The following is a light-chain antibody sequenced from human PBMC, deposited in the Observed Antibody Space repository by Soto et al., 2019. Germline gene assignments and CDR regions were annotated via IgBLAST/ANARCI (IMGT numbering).Light chain of an antibody. V-gene: IGKV1-39*01. CDR1: QSISSY. Sequence: DIQMTQSPSSLSASVGDRVTITCRASQSISSYLSWYQQKPGKAPKLLINVASTLQSGVPSRFSGSGSGTDFTLAISSLQPEDFASYFCLQVYSFPRTFGLGTKVEI. CDR2: VAS. CDR3: LQVYSFPRT. J-gene: IGKJ1*01.